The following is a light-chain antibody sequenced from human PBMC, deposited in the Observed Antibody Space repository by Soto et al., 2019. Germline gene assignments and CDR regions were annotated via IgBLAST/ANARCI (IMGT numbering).Light chain of an antibody. J-gene: IGKJ2*01. CDR3: QHYDSVQYT. V-gene: IGKV1-33*01. Sequence: DIQMTQSPSSLSASVGDRVTITCHASQDIANYLNWYQQKPGKAPKLLIYDESNLETGVPSRFSGSGSGTDFTFTISSLQPQDIATYYCQHYDSVQYTFGTWTKVDIK. CDR1: QDIANY. CDR2: DES.